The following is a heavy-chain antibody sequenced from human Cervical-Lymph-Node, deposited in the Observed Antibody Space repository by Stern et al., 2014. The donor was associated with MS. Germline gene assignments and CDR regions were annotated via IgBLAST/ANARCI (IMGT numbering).Heavy chain of an antibody. CDR1: GFTFSTYA. D-gene: IGHD3-10*01. J-gene: IGHJ4*02. V-gene: IGHV3-30-3*01. CDR3: ARGGRGVGLEY. CDR2: VSYDGTQR. Sequence: VQLVQSGGGVVQTGRSLSLSCGVCGFTFSTYAMHWVRQAPGKGLEWVAFVSYDGTQRNSTDSVKARFTISRDNSKNTLYLHMNSLRDEDTAVYFCARGGRGVGLEYWGQGVLVTVSS.